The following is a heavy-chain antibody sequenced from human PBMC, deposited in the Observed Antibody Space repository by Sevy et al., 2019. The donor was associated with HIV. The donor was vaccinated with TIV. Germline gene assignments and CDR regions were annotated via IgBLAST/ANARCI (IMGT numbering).Heavy chain of an antibody. CDR1: FYPFTSYG. V-gene: IGHV1-18*01. CDR2: ISAYNGNT. D-gene: IGHD6-13*01. Sequence: ASVKVSCKASFYPFTSYGFSWVRQAPGQGLEWMGWISAYNGNTIYAQRVQGRVTMTTDTSTSTAYMELRSLRSDDTAVYYCARDLAAAPRGAFEIWGRGTMVTVSS. CDR3: ARDLAAAPRGAFEI. J-gene: IGHJ3*02.